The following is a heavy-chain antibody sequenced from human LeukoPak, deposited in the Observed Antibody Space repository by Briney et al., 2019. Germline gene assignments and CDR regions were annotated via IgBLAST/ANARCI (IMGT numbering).Heavy chain of an antibody. V-gene: IGHV4-61*01. CDR1: GGSVSSGSYY. J-gene: IGHJ5*02. Sequence: PSETLFLTCTVSGGSVSSGSYYWSWIRQPPGKGLEWVGYIYYSGSTNYNPSLKSRVTISVDTSKNQFSLKLSSVTAADTAVYYCARHAWFDPWGQGTLVTVSS. CDR2: IYYSGST. CDR3: ARHAWFDP.